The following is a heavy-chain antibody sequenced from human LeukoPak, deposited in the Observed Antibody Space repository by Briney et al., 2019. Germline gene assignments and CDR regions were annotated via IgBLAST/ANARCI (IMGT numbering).Heavy chain of an antibody. CDR1: GFTFSSYA. CDR3: ASLVYCSSTSCYDFDY. Sequence: GGSLRLSCAASGFTFSSYAMHWVRQAPGKGLEWVSFISYDGSNTYYADSVKGRFTISRDNSKNTLYLQMNSLRAEDTAVYYCASLVYCSSTSCYDFDYWGQGTLVTVSS. J-gene: IGHJ4*02. CDR2: ISYDGSNT. V-gene: IGHV3-30-3*01. D-gene: IGHD2-2*01.